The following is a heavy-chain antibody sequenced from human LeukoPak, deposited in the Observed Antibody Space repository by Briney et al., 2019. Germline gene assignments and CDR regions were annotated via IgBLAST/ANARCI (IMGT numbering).Heavy chain of an antibody. D-gene: IGHD1-26*01. J-gene: IGHJ4*02. CDR1: GFTFTNAW. V-gene: IGHV3-15*01. Sequence: PGGSLRLSCAASGFTFTNAWMSWVRQAPGKGLEWVGRIKSKTDGETTDYAAPVKGRFTISRDDSKKTLYLLMNSLKIEDTAVYYCTTGTRIVGATGFDYWGQGTLVTVSS. CDR3: TTGTRIVGATGFDY. CDR2: IKSKTDGETT.